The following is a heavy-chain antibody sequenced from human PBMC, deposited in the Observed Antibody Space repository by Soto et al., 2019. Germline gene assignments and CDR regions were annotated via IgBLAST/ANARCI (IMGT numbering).Heavy chain of an antibody. J-gene: IGHJ5*02. Sequence: RHSWGASGFTSSSFWMHCVSQATGKGLVWVSRINTDGSSTTYADSVKGRFTISRDNAKNTLYLQMNSLRAEDTAVYYCARGVGYGDPWGQGTLVTVSS. D-gene: IGHD5-12*01. V-gene: IGHV3-74*01. CDR3: ARGVGYGDP. CDR2: INTDGSST. CDR1: GFTSSSFW.